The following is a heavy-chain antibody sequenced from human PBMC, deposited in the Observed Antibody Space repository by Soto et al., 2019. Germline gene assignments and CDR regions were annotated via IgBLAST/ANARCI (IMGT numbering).Heavy chain of an antibody. D-gene: IGHD2-15*01. J-gene: IGHJ6*02. CDR2: IYYSGST. Sequence: QLQLQESGPGLVKPSETLSLTCTVSGGSISSSSYYWVWIREPPGKGLEWIGSIYYSGSTYYNPSLKSRVTISVDTSKNQFSIELSSGTAADTAVYYCARLLCSGGSWSTYYYYYYGMDVWGQGTTVTVSS. CDR1: GGSISSSSYY. V-gene: IGHV4-39*01. CDR3: ARLLCSGGSWSTYYYYYYGMDV.